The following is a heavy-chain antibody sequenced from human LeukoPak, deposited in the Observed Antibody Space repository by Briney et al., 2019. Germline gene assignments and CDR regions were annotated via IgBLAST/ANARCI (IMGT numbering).Heavy chain of an antibody. Sequence: GGSLRLSCGGSGFIFSQDWMSWVRQAPGKGLEWVGRIKSKADGGTTDYAAPVKGRSTVSRDDSKNTLYMQMNSLKTEDTAVYYCATYNDREAFNRWGQGTVVTVSS. CDR1: GFIFSQDW. V-gene: IGHV3-15*01. J-gene: IGHJ3*01. CDR3: ATYNDREAFNR. CDR2: IKSKADGGTT. D-gene: IGHD1-14*01.